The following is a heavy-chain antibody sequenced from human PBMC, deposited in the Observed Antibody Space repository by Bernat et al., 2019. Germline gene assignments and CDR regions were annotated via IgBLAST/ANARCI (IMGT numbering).Heavy chain of an antibody. CDR3: VRDPNRKLDY. CDR1: GFTFSDYW. V-gene: IGHV3-74*01. Sequence: EVQLAESGGGLVQPGGSLRLSCAASGFTFSDYWMDWVRQAPGKGPVWVLRINIDGTTTNYADSVKGRFTMSRDNAKNTVYLQMNSLRAEDTAVYYCVRDPNRKLDYWGQGTQVTVSP. CDR2: INIDGTTT. D-gene: IGHD1-1*01. J-gene: IGHJ4*02.